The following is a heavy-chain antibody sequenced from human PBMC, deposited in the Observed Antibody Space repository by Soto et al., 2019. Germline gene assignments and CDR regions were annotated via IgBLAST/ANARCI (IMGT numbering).Heavy chain of an antibody. Sequence: GGSLRLSCAASGFTFSSYGMHWVRQAPGKGLEWVAVIWYDGSNKYYADSVKGRFTISRDNSKNTLYLQVNSLRAEDTAVYYCARSYGDYGYFDYWGQGTLVTVSS. V-gene: IGHV3-33*01. CDR3: ARSYGDYGYFDY. CDR2: IWYDGSNK. J-gene: IGHJ4*02. D-gene: IGHD4-17*01. CDR1: GFTFSSYG.